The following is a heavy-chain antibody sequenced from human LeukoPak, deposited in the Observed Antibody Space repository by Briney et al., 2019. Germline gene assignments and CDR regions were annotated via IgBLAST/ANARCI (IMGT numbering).Heavy chain of an antibody. V-gene: IGHV3-30*01. CDR2: ISYDGSNK. CDR1: GFTFSSYA. CDR3: ARDKGREMATIYYFDY. D-gene: IGHD5-24*01. Sequence: GGSLRLSCAASGFTFSSYAMHWVRQAPGKGLEWVAVISYDGSNKYYADSVKGRFTISRDNSKSTLYLQMNSLRAEDTAVYYCARDKGREMATIYYFDYWGQGTLVTVSS. J-gene: IGHJ4*02.